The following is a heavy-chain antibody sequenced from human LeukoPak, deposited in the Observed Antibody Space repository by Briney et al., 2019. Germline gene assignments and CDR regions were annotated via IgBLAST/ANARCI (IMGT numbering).Heavy chain of an antibody. Sequence: PGGSLRLSCAASGFTFSNYDMHWVRQAPGKGLEWVAVISYDGSNEYYADSVKGRFTISRDNSKNTVYLQMNSLRAEDTAVYYCAKDREGTTFDNWGQGTLVTVSS. CDR1: GFTFSNYD. D-gene: IGHD1-7*01. V-gene: IGHV3-30*18. J-gene: IGHJ4*02. CDR3: AKDREGTTFDN. CDR2: ISYDGSNE.